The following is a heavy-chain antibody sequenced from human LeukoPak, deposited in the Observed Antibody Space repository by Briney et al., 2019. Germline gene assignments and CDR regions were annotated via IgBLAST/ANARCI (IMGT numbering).Heavy chain of an antibody. V-gene: IGHV3-7*01. D-gene: IGHD3-10*01. CDR1: GITFSSYS. CDR2: IKEDGSDK. Sequence: GGSLRLSCAASGITFSSYSMNWVRQAPGKGLEWVANIKEDGSDKYYVDSVKGRFTISRDNAKNSLYLQMNSLRAEDTAVYYCARGDITMVRGADDYWGQGTLVTVSS. J-gene: IGHJ4*02. CDR3: ARGDITMVRGADDY.